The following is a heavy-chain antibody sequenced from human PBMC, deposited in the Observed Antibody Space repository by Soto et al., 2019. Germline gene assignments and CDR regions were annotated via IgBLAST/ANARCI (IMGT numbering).Heavy chain of an antibody. Sequence: LSLTCTVSGGSVSSGHFYWSWIRQPPGKGLEWIGYIYYSGSTKYNPSLRSRVTILVDTSKNQFSLKLTSVTAADTAVYYCARSGSGSGWLGGQGTLVTVSS. J-gene: IGHJ4*02. V-gene: IGHV4-61*01. CDR2: IYYSGST. CDR3: ARSGSGSGWL. D-gene: IGHD6-19*01. CDR1: GGSVSSGHFY.